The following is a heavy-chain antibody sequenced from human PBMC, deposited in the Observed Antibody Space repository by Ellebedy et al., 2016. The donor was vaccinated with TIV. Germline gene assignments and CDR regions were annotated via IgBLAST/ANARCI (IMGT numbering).Heavy chain of an antibody. V-gene: IGHV3-21*01. CDR3: AKGSGDLPFDY. D-gene: IGHD4-17*01. J-gene: IGHJ4*02. CDR1: GFTFSSYS. CDR2: ISSSGTYI. Sequence: GESLKISCAASGFTFSSYSMNWVRQAPGKGLEWVSCISSSGTYIYYTHSLKGRFTISRDSANNSLSLQMNSLRAEDTAVYNCAKGSGDLPFDYWGQGTLVTVSS.